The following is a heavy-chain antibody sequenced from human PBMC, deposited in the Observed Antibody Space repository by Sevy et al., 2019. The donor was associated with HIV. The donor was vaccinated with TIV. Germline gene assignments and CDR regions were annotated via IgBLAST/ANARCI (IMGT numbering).Heavy chain of an antibody. CDR2: ISGSGGST. CDR1: GFTFSSYA. D-gene: IGHD2-15*01. J-gene: IGHJ4*02. CDR3: AKDGPDCSGGSCYAVTIYYFDY. Sequence: GGSLRLSCAASGFTFSSYAMSWVRQAPGKGLEWVSAISGSGGSTYYADSVKGRFTISRDNSKNMLYLQMNSLRAEDTAVYYCAKDGPDCSGGSCYAVTIYYFDYWGQGTLVTVSS. V-gene: IGHV3-23*01.